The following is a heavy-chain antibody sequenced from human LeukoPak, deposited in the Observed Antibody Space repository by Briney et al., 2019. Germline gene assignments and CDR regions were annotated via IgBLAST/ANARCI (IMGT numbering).Heavy chain of an antibody. CDR2: INPNSGGT. CDR1: GYTFTGYY. V-gene: IGHV1-2*02. CDR3: ARRPRGVVIAAAGDFDY. J-gene: IGHJ4*02. D-gene: IGHD6-13*01. Sequence: ASVKVSCKASGYTFTGYYMHWGRQAPGQGLEWMGWINPNSGGTNYAQKFQGRVTMTRDTSISTAYMELSRLRSDDTAVYYCARRPRGVVIAAAGDFDYWGQGTLVTISS.